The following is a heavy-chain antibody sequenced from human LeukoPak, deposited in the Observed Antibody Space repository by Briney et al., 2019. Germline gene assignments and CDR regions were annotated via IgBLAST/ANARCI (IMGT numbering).Heavy chain of an antibody. D-gene: IGHD5-12*01. J-gene: IGHJ3*02. Sequence: SQTLSLTCAISGDSVSSNNAAWHWIRQSPSIGLEWLGRTYYRSKWYYDYAVSLKSRVTINPDTSKNHFSLQLSSVAPADTAVYFCAREDRLSFDIWGQGTMVTVSS. CDR2: TYYRSKWYY. CDR3: AREDRLSFDI. V-gene: IGHV6-1*01. CDR1: GDSVSSNNAA.